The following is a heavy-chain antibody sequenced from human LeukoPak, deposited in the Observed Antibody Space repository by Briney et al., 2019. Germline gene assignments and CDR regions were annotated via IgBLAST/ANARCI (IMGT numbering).Heavy chain of an antibody. Sequence: ASVKVSCKASGYTFTSYYMHWVRQAPGQGLEWMGIINPSGGSTSYAQKFQGRVTMTRDTSISTAYMELSRLRSDDTAVYYCASNSGGSSSSRPLDYWGQGTLVTVSS. CDR2: INPSGGST. CDR3: ASNSGGSSSSRPLDY. J-gene: IGHJ4*02. D-gene: IGHD6-6*01. CDR1: GYTFTSYY. V-gene: IGHV1-46*01.